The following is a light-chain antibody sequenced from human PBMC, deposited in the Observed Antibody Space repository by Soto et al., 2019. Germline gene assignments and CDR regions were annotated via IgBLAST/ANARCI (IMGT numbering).Light chain of an antibody. CDR2: DVS. CDR3: AAWDDSLSGRV. CDR1: SGDVGAYDF. V-gene: IGLV2-14*01. J-gene: IGLJ3*02. Sequence: QSALTQPASVSGSPGQSIAISCTGTSGDVGAYDFVSWHQQHPGKAPKLMIYDVSRRPSGVSDRFSGSKSGNTASLAISGLRSEDEADYYCAAWDDSLSGRVLGGGTKLTVL.